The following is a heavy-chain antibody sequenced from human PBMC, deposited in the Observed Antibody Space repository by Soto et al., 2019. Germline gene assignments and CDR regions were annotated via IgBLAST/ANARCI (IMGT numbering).Heavy chain of an antibody. CDR3: ARGDRGAFDL. CDR2: IHSDGSST. CDR1: GFTFSYYW. V-gene: IGHV3-74*01. D-gene: IGHD1-26*01. Sequence: EVQLVESGGGLVRPGGSLRLSCAASGFTFSYYWMHWVRQAPGKGLVWVSRIHSDGSSTTYADFVKGRFIISRDNARNTVDLQMNSVIVEDTAVYYCARGDRGAFDLWGQGTVVTVSS. J-gene: IGHJ3*01.